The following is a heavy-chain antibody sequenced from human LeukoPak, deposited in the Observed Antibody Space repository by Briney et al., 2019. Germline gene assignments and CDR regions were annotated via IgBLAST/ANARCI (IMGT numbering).Heavy chain of an antibody. CDR3: ARGWGRYSGSYWVYYFED. V-gene: IGHV3-48*01. CDR2: ITSGGTV. D-gene: IGHD1-26*01. Sequence: GGSLRLSCGATGITFSCHSMVWGRQAPGRGLEWVSHITSGGTVYYADSVKGRFTISRDNAKNSVYLQMSGLRAEDTAVYYCARGWGRYSGSYWVYYFEDWGQGTLVTVSS. J-gene: IGHJ4*02. CDR1: GITFSCHS.